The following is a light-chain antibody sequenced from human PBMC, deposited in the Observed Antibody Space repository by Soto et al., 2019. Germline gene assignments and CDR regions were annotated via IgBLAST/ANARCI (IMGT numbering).Light chain of an antibody. CDR3: NSYATGTTP. CDR1: SSNIGAYNY. V-gene: IGLV2-14*01. J-gene: IGLJ2*01. Sequence: QSALTQPASVSGSPGQSITISCTGTSSNIGAYNYVSWYQQHPGKAPKLLIYDVTYRPSGVSDRFSGSKSGNTASLTISGLQAADEADYFCNSYATGTTPFGGGTKLTVL. CDR2: DVT.